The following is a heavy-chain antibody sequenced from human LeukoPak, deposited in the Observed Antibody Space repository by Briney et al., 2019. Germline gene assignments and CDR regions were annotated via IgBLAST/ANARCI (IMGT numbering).Heavy chain of an antibody. CDR3: ARLGGYDEGGWFDP. J-gene: IGHJ5*02. CDR1: GGSISSYY. D-gene: IGHD5-12*01. Sequence: QSSETLSLTCTVSGGSISSYYWSWIRQPPGKGLEWIGYIYTSGSTNYNPSLKSRVTISVDTSKNQFSLKLSSVTAADTAVYYCARLGGYDEGGWFDPWGQGTLVTVSS. V-gene: IGHV4-4*09. CDR2: IYTSGST.